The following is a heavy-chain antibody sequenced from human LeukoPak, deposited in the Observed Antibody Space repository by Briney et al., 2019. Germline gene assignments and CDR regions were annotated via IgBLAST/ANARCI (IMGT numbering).Heavy chain of an antibody. J-gene: IGHJ4*02. D-gene: IGHD1-26*01. CDR2: INHSGST. V-gene: IGHV4-34*01. CDR1: GGSFSGYY. Sequence: SETLSLTCAAYGGSFSGYYWSWIRQPPGKGLEWIGEINHSGSTNYNPSLKSRVTISVDTSKNQFSLKLSSVTAADTAVYYCASKVYWFDYWGQGTLVTVSS. CDR3: ASKVYWFDY.